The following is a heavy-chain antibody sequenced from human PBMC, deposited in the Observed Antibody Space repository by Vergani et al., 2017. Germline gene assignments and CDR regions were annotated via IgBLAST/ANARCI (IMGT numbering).Heavy chain of an antibody. D-gene: IGHD6-6*01. CDR3: ASSRTPDPYYLDY. CDR1: GGSISSYY. CDR2: IYTSGST. Sequence: QVQLQESGPGLVKPSETLSLTCTVSGGSISSYYWSWIRQPAGKGLEWIGRIYTSGSTNYNPSLKSLVTMSVDTAKNQFSLKMSSVTAADTAVYYCASSRTPDPYYLDYWGKGTLVTVSS. V-gene: IGHV4-4*07. J-gene: IGHJ4*02.